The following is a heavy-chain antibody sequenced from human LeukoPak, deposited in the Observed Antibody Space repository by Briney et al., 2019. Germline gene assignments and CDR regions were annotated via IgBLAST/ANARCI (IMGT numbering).Heavy chain of an antibody. Sequence: ASVKVSCKASGYTFTGYYMHWVRQAPGQGLEWMGWIKPNSGGTNYAQKFQGRVTMTRDTSISTAYMELSRLRSDDTAVYYCARGTGYDFWSGPICDYWGQGTLVTVSS. D-gene: IGHD3-3*01. CDR1: GYTFTGYY. CDR2: IKPNSGGT. CDR3: ARGTGYDFWSGPICDY. V-gene: IGHV1-2*02. J-gene: IGHJ4*02.